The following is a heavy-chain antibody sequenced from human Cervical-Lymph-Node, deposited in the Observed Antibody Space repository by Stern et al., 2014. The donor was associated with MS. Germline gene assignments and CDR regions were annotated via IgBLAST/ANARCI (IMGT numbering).Heavy chain of an antibody. CDR3: ATFIATAGTVNY. Sequence: VQLVQSGAEVKKPGASIKVSCKASGHTTTSYGFSWVRQAPGQGLAWLGWISAHNGNTNYIPKLQGIVTMTTDTLTSTAYMELRSLRSDDTAMYYCATFIATAGTVNYWGQGTLVTVS. CDR2: ISAHNGNT. D-gene: IGHD6-25*01. V-gene: IGHV1-18*01. J-gene: IGHJ4*02. CDR1: GHTTTSYG.